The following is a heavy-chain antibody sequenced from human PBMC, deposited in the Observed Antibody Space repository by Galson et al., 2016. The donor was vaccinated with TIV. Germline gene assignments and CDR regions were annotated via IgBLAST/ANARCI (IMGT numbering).Heavy chain of an antibody. CDR3: ARSRPELRYCDWQRPQYFDY. CDR1: GYSFTSFW. J-gene: IGHJ4*02. V-gene: IGHV5-51*01. Sequence: QSGAEVKKPGESLKISCKASGYSFTSFWIGWVRRMPGKGLEWMGVIYPGDSYTTYSPSFHGQVTISADKSSNTAYLQWSSLMASDTAMYFCARSRPELRYCDWQRPQYFDYWGQGSLVTVSS. D-gene: IGHD3-9*01. CDR2: IYPGDSYT.